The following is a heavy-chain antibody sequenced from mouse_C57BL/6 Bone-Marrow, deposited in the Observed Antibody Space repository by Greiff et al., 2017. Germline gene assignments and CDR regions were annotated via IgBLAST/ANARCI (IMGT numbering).Heavy chain of an antibody. V-gene: IGHV5-4*01. Sequence: DVMLVESGGGLVKPGGSLKLSCAASGFTFSSYAMSWVRQTPEKRLEWVATISDGGSYTYYPDNVKGRFTISRDNAKNNLYLQMSHLKSEDTAMYYCAREGLRAWFAYWGQGTLSLSLQ. D-gene: IGHD2-4*01. J-gene: IGHJ3*01. CDR3: AREGLRAWFAY. CDR1: GFTFSSYA. CDR2: ISDGGSYT.